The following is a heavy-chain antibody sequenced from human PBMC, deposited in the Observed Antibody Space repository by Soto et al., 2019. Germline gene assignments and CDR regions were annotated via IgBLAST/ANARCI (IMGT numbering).Heavy chain of an antibody. CDR2: ISASGDST. CDR3: AHPRGYGVFDAYDI. CDR1: VFTFSTYA. J-gene: IGHJ3*02. D-gene: IGHD4-17*01. Sequence: PWGSLLLSCAACVFTFSTYAMSWVRQAPGKGLEWVSAISASGDSTYSADSVRGRFAISRDNSINTLYLQMNSLRTEDTAVYYCAHPRGYGVFDAYDIWGQGTMFTVSS. V-gene: IGHV3-23*01.